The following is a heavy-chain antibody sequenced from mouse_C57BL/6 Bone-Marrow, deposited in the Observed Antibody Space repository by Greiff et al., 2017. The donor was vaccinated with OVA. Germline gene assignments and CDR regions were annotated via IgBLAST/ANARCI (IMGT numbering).Heavy chain of an antibody. CDR2: IWWDDDK. D-gene: IGHD2-12*01. V-gene: IGHV8-8*01. J-gene: IGHJ2*01. CDR3: ARIGLRRGYYFDY. CDR1: GFSLSTFGMG. Sequence: QVTLKVSGPGLLQPSQTLSLTCSFSGFSLSTFGMGVGWIRQPSGKGLEWLAHIWWDDDKYYNPALKSRLKISKYTSKDQVFLEIAIVDPADTATDYCARIGLRRGYYFDYWGQGTTLTVSS.